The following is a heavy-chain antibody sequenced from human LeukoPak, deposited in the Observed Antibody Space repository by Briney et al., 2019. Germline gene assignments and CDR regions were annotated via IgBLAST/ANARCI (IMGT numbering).Heavy chain of an antibody. CDR1: GFTFSSYA. CDR3: AKSTITTRRGNYYMDV. CDR2: ISGSGGST. V-gene: IGHV3-23*01. J-gene: IGHJ6*03. D-gene: IGHD3-3*01. Sequence: GGSLRLSCAASGFTFSSYAMSWVSQAPGKGLEWVSAISGSGGSTYYADSVKGRFTISRDNSKNTLYLQMNSLRAEDTAVYYCAKSTITTRRGNYYMDVWGKGTTVTVSS.